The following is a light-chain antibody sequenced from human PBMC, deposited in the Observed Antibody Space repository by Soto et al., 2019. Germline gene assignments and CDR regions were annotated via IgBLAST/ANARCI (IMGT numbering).Light chain of an antibody. Sequence: IQWPPAPTTRSPSVQATDPIVGRASQSISNWLAWYQQKPGKAPKLLIYDASSLESGVPSRFSGSGSGTEFTLTISSLQPDDFATYYCQKYNSYLWTFGQGTKVDIK. J-gene: IGKJ1*01. CDR1: QSISNW. CDR2: DAS. CDR3: QKYNSYLWT. V-gene: IGKV1-5*02.